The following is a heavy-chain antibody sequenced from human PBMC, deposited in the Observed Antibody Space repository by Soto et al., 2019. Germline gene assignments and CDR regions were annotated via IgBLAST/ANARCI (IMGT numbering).Heavy chain of an antibody. V-gene: IGHV2-5*02. J-gene: IGHJ4*02. CDR1: WFSLSTRGVA. Sequence: QITLKESGPTLVKPTQTLTLTCTFSWFSLSTRGVAVGWFRQPPGKALEWLALMYWDEDKWYSPSLKSRLTITDATSKRQVVLPMTNMYPVDPATYYCAHRPRGYAYYFDYWGQGTLVTVSS. CDR2: MYWDEDK. D-gene: IGHD5-12*01. CDR3: AHRPRGYAYYFDY.